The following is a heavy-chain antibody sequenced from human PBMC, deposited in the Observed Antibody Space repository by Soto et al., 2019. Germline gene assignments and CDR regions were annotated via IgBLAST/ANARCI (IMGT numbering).Heavy chain of an antibody. D-gene: IGHD2-15*01. CDR1: GVSINTNNYY. CDR3: AGFVVPASRNTGFDY. V-gene: IGHV4-39*01. Sequence: SETLSLTCTVSGVSINTNNYYWGWVRQPPGKGLEWIGNIFYSGSTFCNPSLRSRLTISVDTSKNQFSLRLNSVTAADAAVYYCAGFVVPASRNTGFDYWGQGTLVTVSS. J-gene: IGHJ4*02. CDR2: IFYSGST.